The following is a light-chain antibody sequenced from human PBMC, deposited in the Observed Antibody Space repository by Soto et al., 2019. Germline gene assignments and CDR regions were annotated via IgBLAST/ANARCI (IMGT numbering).Light chain of an antibody. CDR1: SSNIGSKP. J-gene: IGLJ1*01. CDR3: ATWDASLNDYV. CDR2: TND. Sequence: QSVLTQPPSASGTPGQRVTISCSGSSSNIGSKPVNWYQQLPGTAPKLLIYTNDQRPSGVPDRFSGSKSGTSDSLAISGLQSEDEADYYCATWDASLNDYVFGTGTKVTVL. V-gene: IGLV1-44*01.